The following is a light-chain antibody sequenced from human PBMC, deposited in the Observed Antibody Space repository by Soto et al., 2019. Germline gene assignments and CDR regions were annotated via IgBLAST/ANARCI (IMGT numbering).Light chain of an antibody. V-gene: IGKV3-20*01. J-gene: IGKJ5*01. CDR3: QQYGNSPPGT. Sequence: DIVVTQSPATLSVSPGESATLSCMTSQSVSSSSLAWYQQRPGQAPRLLIYGTSSRATGIPARFSGSGSGTDFTLTISRPEPEDFAVYFCQQYGNSPPGTFGQGTRL. CDR2: GTS. CDR1: QSVSSSS.